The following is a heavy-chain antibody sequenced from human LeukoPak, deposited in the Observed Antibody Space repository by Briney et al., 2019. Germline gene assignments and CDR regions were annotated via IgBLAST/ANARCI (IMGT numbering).Heavy chain of an antibody. J-gene: IGHJ4*02. CDR3: ARCRGGDCYYVDY. V-gene: IGHV4-30-2*01. Sequence: NPSQTLSLTCAVSGGSISSGGYSWSWIRQPPGKGLEWIGYIYHSGSTYYNPSLKSRVTISVDRSKNQFSLKLSSVTVADTAVYYCARCRGGDCYYVDYWGQGTLVTVSS. CDR1: GGSISSGGYS. CDR2: IYHSGST. D-gene: IGHD2-21*02.